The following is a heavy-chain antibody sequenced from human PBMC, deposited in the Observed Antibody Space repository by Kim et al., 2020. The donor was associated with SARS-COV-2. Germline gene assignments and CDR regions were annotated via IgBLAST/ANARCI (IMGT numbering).Heavy chain of an antibody. V-gene: IGHV3-23*01. J-gene: IGHJ4*02. CDR3: ANDYGEYPDCFYY. D-gene: IGHD4-17*01. CDR2: ISGTGGST. Sequence: GGSLRLSCAASGFTFSNYAMSWVRQAPGKGLEWVSSISGTGGSTYYADSVKGRFTISRDNSQNTVSLQMNSLRVEDTAIYYFANDYGEYPDCFYYWGQGTLVPVSS. CDR1: GFTFSNYA.